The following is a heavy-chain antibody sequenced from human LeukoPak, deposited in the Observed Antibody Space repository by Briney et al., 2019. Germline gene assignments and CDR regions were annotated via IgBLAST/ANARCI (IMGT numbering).Heavy chain of an antibody. Sequence: GGSLRLSCAASGFTFSSYSMNWVRQAPGKGLEWVSSISSSSSYIYYADSVKGRFTISRDNAKNSLYLQMNSLRAEDTAVYYCARGKGSGSYVYAFDIWGQGTMVTVSS. D-gene: IGHD3-10*01. CDR3: ARGKGSGSYVYAFDI. CDR1: GFTFSSYS. V-gene: IGHV3-21*01. J-gene: IGHJ3*02. CDR2: ISSSSSYI.